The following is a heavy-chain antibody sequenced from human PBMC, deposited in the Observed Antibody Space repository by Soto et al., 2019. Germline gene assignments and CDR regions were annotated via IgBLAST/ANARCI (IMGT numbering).Heavy chain of an antibody. CDR3: ARAYEGDYFDY. Sequence: QVQLVESGGGVVQPGRSLRLSCAASGFTFSSYAMHWVRQAPGKGLEWVAVISYDGSKKYYADSVKGRFTISRDNSKKTRYVQMNSLRAEDTAVCYCARAYEGDYFDYWGQGTLVTVSS. CDR1: GFTFSSYA. CDR2: ISYDGSKK. V-gene: IGHV3-30-3*01. D-gene: IGHD3-16*01. J-gene: IGHJ4*02.